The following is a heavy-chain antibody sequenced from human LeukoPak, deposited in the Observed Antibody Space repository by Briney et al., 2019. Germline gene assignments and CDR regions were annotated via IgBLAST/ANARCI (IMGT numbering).Heavy chain of an antibody. J-gene: IGHJ3*02. CDR3: ARLTYYYDSSGYYYAFDI. Sequence: SETLSLTCTVSGGSISSYYWSWIRHPPGKGLEWIGYIYYSGSTNYNPSLKSRVTISVDTSKNQFSLKLSSVTAADTAVYYCARLTYYYDSSGYYYAFDIWGQGTMVTVSS. V-gene: IGHV4-59*01. CDR1: GGSISSYY. D-gene: IGHD3-22*01. CDR2: IYYSGST.